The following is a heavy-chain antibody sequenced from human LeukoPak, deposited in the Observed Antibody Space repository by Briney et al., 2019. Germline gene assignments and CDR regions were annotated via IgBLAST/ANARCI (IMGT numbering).Heavy chain of an antibody. J-gene: IGHJ4*02. CDR3: ARVFSNPTGNDY. V-gene: IGHV3-48*03. CDR2: ISNSGNTI. D-gene: IGHD1-1*01. Sequence: PGGSLRLSCAASGFTYSSYEMNWVRQAPAKGLEGVSYISNSGNTIFYADSVKGRFTISRDNGKNSLYLQMNSLRAEDTAVYYCARVFSNPTGNDYWGQGTLVTVSS. CDR1: GFTYSSYE.